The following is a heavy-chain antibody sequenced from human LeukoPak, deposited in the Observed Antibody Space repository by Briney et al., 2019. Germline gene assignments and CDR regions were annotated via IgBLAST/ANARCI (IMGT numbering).Heavy chain of an antibody. CDR3: ARGGLSRYCSSTSCYHEWGYYFDY. Sequence: SVKVSCKASGYTFTGYYMHWVRQAPGQGLEWMGGIIPIFGTANYAQKFQGRVTITVDESTSTAYMELSSLRSEDTAVYYCARGGLSRYCSSTSCYHEWGYYFDYWGQGTLVTVSS. V-gene: IGHV1-69*13. CDR1: GYTFTGYY. J-gene: IGHJ4*02. D-gene: IGHD2-2*01. CDR2: IIPIFGTA.